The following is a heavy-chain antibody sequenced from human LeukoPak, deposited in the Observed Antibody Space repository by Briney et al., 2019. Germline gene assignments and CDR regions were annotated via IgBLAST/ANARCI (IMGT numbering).Heavy chain of an antibody. CDR3: ARGRQQWLAYAFDI. Sequence: APVKVSCKASGYTFTSYDINWVRQATGQGLEWMGWMNPNSGNTGYAQKFQGRVTMTRNTSISTAYMELSSLRSEDTAVYYCARGRQQWLAYAFDIWGQGTMVTVSS. V-gene: IGHV1-8*01. J-gene: IGHJ3*02. D-gene: IGHD6-19*01. CDR1: GYTFTSYD. CDR2: MNPNSGNT.